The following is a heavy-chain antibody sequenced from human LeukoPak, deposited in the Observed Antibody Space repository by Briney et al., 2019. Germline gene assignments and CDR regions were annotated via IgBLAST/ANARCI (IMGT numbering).Heavy chain of an antibody. Sequence: GGSLRLSCAASGFSFSSYVMHWVRQAPGKGLEYVSAISSNGGETYYADSVKGRFTISRDNSKNALYLQMGSLRVEDMAVYCCARGRSPRRYYYGMDVWGQGTTVTVS. J-gene: IGHJ6*02. D-gene: IGHD1-26*01. V-gene: IGHV3-64*02. CDR3: ARGRSPRRYYYGMDV. CDR2: ISSNGGET. CDR1: GFSFSSYV.